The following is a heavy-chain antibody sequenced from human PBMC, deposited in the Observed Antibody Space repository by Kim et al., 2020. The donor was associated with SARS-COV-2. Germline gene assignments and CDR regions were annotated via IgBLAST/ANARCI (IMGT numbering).Heavy chain of an antibody. V-gene: IGHV3-53*01. CDR3: ARGLPVVAAYFDR. CDR2: IYSGGST. D-gene: IGHD2-15*01. J-gene: IGHJ4*02. Sequence: GGSLRLSCAASAFTVRHNYMNWVRQAPGRGLEWVSVIYSGGSTHYADSVKGRFIISRDDSKNTVYLQMNSLRADDTGIYYCARGLPVVAAYFDRWCQGTLVTVSS. CDR1: AFTVRHNY.